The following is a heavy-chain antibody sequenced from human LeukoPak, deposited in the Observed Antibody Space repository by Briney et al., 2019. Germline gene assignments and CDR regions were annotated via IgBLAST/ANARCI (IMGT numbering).Heavy chain of an antibody. Sequence: ASVKVSCKASGYTFTGYYLHWVRQAPGEGLEWMGIINPSGGSTSYAQKFQGRVTMTRDMSMSTVYMELSSLRSEDTAVYYCARVAAEVVGVPGAIGFGWLRRDYYYMDVWGKGTTVTVSS. V-gene: IGHV1-46*01. CDR2: INPSGGST. CDR3: ARVAAEVVGVPGAIGFGWLRRDYYYMDV. D-gene: IGHD2-2*02. CDR1: GYTFTGYY. J-gene: IGHJ6*03.